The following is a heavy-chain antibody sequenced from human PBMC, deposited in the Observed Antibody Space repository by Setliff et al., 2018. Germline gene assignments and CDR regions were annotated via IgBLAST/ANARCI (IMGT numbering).Heavy chain of an antibody. CDR3: AKGGSDFWSELDY. V-gene: IGHV3-23*01. J-gene: IGHJ4*02. D-gene: IGHD3-3*01. Sequence: GSLRLSCAASGLTFSSYAMSWVRQAPGKGLEWVSAISGSGGSTYYADSVKGRFTISRDDSKNTLYLQMLSLRAEDTAVYYCAKGGSDFWSELDYWGQGTRVTVSS. CDR1: GLTFSSYA. CDR2: ISGSGGST.